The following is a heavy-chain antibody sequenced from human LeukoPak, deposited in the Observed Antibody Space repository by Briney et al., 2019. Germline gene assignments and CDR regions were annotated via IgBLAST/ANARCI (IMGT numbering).Heavy chain of an antibody. CDR2: IWYDGSNK. V-gene: IGHV3-33*01. J-gene: IGHJ4*02. CDR3: ARDLAPRSGSYQFDY. D-gene: IGHD3-10*01. Sequence: GGSLRLSCAASGFTFSSYGMRWVREAPGKGLEWVAVIWYDGSNKYYADSVKGRFTISRDNSKNTLYLQMNSLRAEDTAVYYCARDLAPRSGSYQFDYWGQGTLVTVSS. CDR1: GFTFSSYG.